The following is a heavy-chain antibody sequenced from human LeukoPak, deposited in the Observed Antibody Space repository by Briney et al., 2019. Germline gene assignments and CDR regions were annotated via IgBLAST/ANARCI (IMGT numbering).Heavy chain of an antibody. CDR2: ISSSSSYI. J-gene: IGHJ4*02. V-gene: IGHV3-21*01. CDR3: ARDTVLWSGEIDY. D-gene: IGHD3-10*01. CDR1: GFTFSSYS. Sequence: GGSLRLSCAASGFTFSSYSMNWVRQAPGKGLEWVSSISSSSSYIYYADSVKGRFTISRDNAKNSLYLQMNSLRAEDTAVYYCARDTVLWSGEIDYWGQGTLVPVSS.